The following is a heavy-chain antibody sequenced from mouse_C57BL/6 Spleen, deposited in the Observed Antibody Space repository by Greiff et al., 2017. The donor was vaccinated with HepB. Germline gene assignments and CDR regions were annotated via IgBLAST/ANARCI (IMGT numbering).Heavy chain of an antibody. CDR3: AREKDYDGYSYYAMGD. CDR2: IHPNSGST. Sequence: QVQLQQPGAELVKPGASVKLSCKASGYTFTSYWMHWVKQRPGQGLEWIGMIHPNSGSTNYNEKFKSKATLTVDKSSSTAYMQLSSLTSEDSAVYYCAREKDYDGYSYYAMGDWGQGTSVTVSS. CDR1: GYTFTSYW. D-gene: IGHD2-3*01. V-gene: IGHV1-64*01. J-gene: IGHJ4*01.